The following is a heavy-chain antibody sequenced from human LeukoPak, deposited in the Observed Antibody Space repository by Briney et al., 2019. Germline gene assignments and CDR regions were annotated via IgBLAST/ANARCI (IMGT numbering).Heavy chain of an antibody. Sequence: GGSLRLSCAASGFTFSSYSMNWVRQAPGKGLEWVSYISSSSSTIYYADSVKGRFTISRDNAKNSLYLQMNSLRAEDTAVYYCARDYRSSWPYYYYYMDVWGKGTTVTVSS. CDR3: ARDYRSSWPYYYYYMDV. CDR2: ISSSSSTI. J-gene: IGHJ6*03. V-gene: IGHV3-48*04. CDR1: GFTFSSYS. D-gene: IGHD6-13*01.